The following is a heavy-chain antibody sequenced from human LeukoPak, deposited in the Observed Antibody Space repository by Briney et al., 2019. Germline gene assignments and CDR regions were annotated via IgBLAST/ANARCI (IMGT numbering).Heavy chain of an antibody. CDR2: IDHSGST. CDR1: GYSISSGYY. V-gene: IGHV4-38-2*02. CDR3: ARRGNYYGSGSHFDY. D-gene: IGHD3-10*01. Sequence: PSETLSLTCTVSGYSISSGYYWGWIRQPPGKGLERTGSIDHSGSTYYNPSLKSRVTISVDTSKNQFSLKLSSVTAADTAVYYCARRGNYYGSGSHFDYWGQGTLVTVSS. J-gene: IGHJ4*02.